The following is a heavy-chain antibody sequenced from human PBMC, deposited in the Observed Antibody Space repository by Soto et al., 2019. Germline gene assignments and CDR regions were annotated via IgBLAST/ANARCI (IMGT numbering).Heavy chain of an antibody. J-gene: IGHJ6*02. D-gene: IGHD4-17*01. CDR1: GGSISSDHYH. CDR2: IHYSGSV. V-gene: IGHV4-30-4*01. CDR3: VREDDGGDRDYYGLDV. Sequence: QVQLQESGPGLLRPSQTLSLTCTVSGGSISSDHYHWTWIRQTPGQGLEWIGYIHYSGSVYYNPSLQSRVTMSVDTSKNLFSLKLSSVTAADTAVYFCVREDDGGDRDYYGLDVWGQGTTVTVSS.